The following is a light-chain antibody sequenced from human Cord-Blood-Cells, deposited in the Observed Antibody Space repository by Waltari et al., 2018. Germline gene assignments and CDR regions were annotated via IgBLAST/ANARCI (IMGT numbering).Light chain of an antibody. J-gene: IGKJ4*01. V-gene: IGKV3-11*01. CDR2: DAS. CDR3: QQRSNWLT. Sequence: EIVLTQSPATLSLSPGESATLLCRASQSVSSYLAWYQQQPGPAPRLLIYDASKKATGIPGRFSGSGSGTDFTLTISILEPEDFAVYYCQQRSNWLTFGGGTKVEIK. CDR1: QSVSSY.